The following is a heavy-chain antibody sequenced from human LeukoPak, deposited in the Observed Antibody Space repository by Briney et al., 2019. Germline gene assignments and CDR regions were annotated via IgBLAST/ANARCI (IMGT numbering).Heavy chain of an antibody. CDR2: IYSGGST. Sequence: GGSLRLSCAASGFTVSSNYMSWVRQAPGKGLEWVSVIYSGGSTYYADSVKGRFTISRDNSKNTLYLQMNSLRAEDTAVYYCARSSDDSSGYYPVGFDYWGQGTLVTVSS. J-gene: IGHJ4*02. CDR3: ARSSDDSSGYYPVGFDY. D-gene: IGHD3-22*01. CDR1: GFTVSSNY. V-gene: IGHV3-66*01.